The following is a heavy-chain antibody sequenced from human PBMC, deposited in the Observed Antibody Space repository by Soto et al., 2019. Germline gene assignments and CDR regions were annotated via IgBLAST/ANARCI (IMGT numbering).Heavy chain of an antibody. J-gene: IGHJ4*02. CDR3: VRESGFTGCYDY. Sequence: SETLSLTCTVSGGSISSYYWSWIRQPPGKGLEWIGYIYFRGSTNYNPSLKSRVTISVDTSKNQFSLKLNSATAADTAMYSCVRESGFTGCYDYWGQGTLVTVSS. V-gene: IGHV4-59*01. CDR1: GGSISSYY. D-gene: IGHD2-15*01. CDR2: IYFRGST.